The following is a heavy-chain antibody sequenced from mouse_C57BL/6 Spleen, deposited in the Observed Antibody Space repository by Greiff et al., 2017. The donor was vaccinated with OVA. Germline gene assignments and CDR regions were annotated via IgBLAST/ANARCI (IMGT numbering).Heavy chain of an antibody. CDR3: AINYGDAMDY. V-gene: IGHV2-6*01. Sequence: VKLMESGPGLVAPSQSLSITCTVSGFSLTSYGVDWVRQSPGKGLEWLGVIWGVGSTNYNSALKSRLSISKDNSKSQVFLKMNSLQTDDTAMYYCAINYGDAMDYWGQGTSVTVSS. CDR2: IWGVGST. CDR1: GFSLTSYG. J-gene: IGHJ4*01. D-gene: IGHD1-1*01.